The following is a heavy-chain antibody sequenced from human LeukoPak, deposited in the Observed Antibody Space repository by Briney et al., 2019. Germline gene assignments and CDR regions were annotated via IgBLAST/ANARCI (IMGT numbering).Heavy chain of an antibody. J-gene: IGHJ4*02. D-gene: IGHD5-12*01. Sequence: GGSLRLSCVASGFTFDDYAMHWVRQAPGKGLAWVSGITWNSGNLAYADFVKGRFTIARDNAKNSLYLQMNSLRVEDTALYYCTKDTRGYSYGTLNYWGQGTLVTVSS. CDR2: ITWNSGNL. CDR1: GFTFDDYA. CDR3: TKDTRGYSYGTLNY. V-gene: IGHV3-9*01.